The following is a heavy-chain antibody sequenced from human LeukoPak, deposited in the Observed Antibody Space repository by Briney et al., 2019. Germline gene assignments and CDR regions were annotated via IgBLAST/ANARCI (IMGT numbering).Heavy chain of an antibody. V-gene: IGHV3-23*01. Sequence: GGSLRLSCAASGFTFSSYPMSWVRQAPGKGLEWVSAISGSGGNTYYADSVQGRFTISRDNSKNTLYLQMNSLRAEDTAVYYCAKESVFASYYSMDVWGQGTTVTVSS. J-gene: IGHJ6*02. CDR1: GFTFSSYP. D-gene: IGHD3-3*01. CDR2: ISGSGGNT. CDR3: AKESVFASYYSMDV.